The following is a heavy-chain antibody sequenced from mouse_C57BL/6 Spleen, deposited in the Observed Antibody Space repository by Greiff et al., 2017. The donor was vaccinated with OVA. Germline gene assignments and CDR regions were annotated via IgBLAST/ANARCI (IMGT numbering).Heavy chain of an antibody. CDR1: GYTFTDYE. J-gene: IGHJ2*01. D-gene: IGHD2-3*01. V-gene: IGHV1-15*01. CDR3: TSFYDSFDY. CDR2: IDPETGGT. Sequence: QVQLQQSGAELVRPGASVTLSCKASGYTFTDYEMHWVKQTPVHGLEWIGAIDPETGGTAYNQKFKGKAILTADKSSSTAYMELRSLTSEDSAVYYCTSFYDSFDYWGQGTTLTVSS.